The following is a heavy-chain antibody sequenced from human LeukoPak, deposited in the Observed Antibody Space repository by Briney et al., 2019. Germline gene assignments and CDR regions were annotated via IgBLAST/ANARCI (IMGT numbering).Heavy chain of an antibody. V-gene: IGHV4-61*02. Sequence: SQTLSLTCTVSGGSISSGSYYWSWIRQPAGKGLEWIGRIYTSGSTNYNPSLESRVTISVDTSKNQFSLKLSSVTAADTAVYYCARPDGNAFDIWGQGTMVTVSS. CDR1: GGSISSGSYY. J-gene: IGHJ3*02. CDR2: IYTSGST. D-gene: IGHD2-15*01. CDR3: ARPDGNAFDI.